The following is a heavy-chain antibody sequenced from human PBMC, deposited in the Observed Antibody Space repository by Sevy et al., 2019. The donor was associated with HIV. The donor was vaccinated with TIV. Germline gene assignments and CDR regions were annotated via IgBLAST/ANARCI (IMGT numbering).Heavy chain of an antibody. CDR3: ARGASDFDY. V-gene: IGHV3-11*06. CDR2: ISSTNGGT. D-gene: IGHD1-26*01. J-gene: IGHJ4*02. CDR1: GFTFSDYY. Sequence: GGSLRLSCAASGFTFSDYYMSWIRQAPGKGLEWVSYISSTNGGTNYADSVMGRFTISRDNAKNSLYLQMNSLRAEDTAVYYCARGASDFDYWGQGTLVTVSS.